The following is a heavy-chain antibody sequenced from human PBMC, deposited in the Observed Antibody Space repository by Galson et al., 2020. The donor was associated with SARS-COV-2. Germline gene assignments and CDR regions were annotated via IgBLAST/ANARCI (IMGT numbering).Heavy chain of an antibody. J-gene: IGHJ5*02. CDR3: AREGLIRYDILTGYPLGNWFDP. V-gene: IGHV4-31*03. Sequence: SETLSLTCTVSGGSISSGSYYWSWIRQHPGKGLEWIGYIYYSGSTYYNPSLKSRVTISVDTSKNQFSLKLSSVTAADTAVYYCAREGLIRYDILTGYPLGNWFDPWGQGTLVTVSS. D-gene: IGHD3-9*01. CDR2: IYYSGST. CDR1: GGSISSGSYY.